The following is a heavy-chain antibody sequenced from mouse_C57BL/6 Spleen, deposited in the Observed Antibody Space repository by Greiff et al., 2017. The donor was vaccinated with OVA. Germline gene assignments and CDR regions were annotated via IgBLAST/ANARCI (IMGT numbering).Heavy chain of an antibody. CDR2: ISDGGSYT. V-gene: IGHV5-4*01. J-gene: IGHJ3*01. CDR1: GFTFSSYA. D-gene: IGHD1-1*01. Sequence: EVQLVESGGGLVKPGGSLKLSCEASGFTFSSYAMSWVRQTPEQRLEWVATISDGGSYTYYPDNVKGRFTLTRDNAKNNLYLQMSHLKSEDTAMYYGAREDYGSSVFAYWGKGTLVTVSA. CDR3: AREDYGSSVFAY.